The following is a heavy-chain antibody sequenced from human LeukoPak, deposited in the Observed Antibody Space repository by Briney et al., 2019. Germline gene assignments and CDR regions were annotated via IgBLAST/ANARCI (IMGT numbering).Heavy chain of an antibody. D-gene: IGHD6-19*01. V-gene: IGHV1-8*01. CDR1: GYTFTSCD. CDR2: MNPNSGNT. CDR3: TIGSSGRRDN. Sequence: ASVKVSCKASGYTFTSCDINWVRQATGQGLEWMGWMNPNSGNTGYGQSFQGRITMTRDLSIGTAYMELSNLTSEDTAIYYCTIGSSGRRDNWGQGTLVTVSA. J-gene: IGHJ4*02.